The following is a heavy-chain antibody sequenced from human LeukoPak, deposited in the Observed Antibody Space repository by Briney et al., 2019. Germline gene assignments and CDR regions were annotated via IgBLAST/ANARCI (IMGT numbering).Heavy chain of an antibody. Sequence: SETLSLTCTVSGGSISSGGYYWSWIRQHPGKGLEWIGYIYYSGSTYYNPSLKSRVTISVDTSKNQFSLKLSSVTAADTAVYYCARRYCSGGGCYSWFDPWGQGTLVTVSS. V-gene: IGHV4-31*03. J-gene: IGHJ5*02. D-gene: IGHD2-15*01. CDR3: ARRYCSGGGCYSWFDP. CDR2: IYYSGST. CDR1: GGSISSGGYY.